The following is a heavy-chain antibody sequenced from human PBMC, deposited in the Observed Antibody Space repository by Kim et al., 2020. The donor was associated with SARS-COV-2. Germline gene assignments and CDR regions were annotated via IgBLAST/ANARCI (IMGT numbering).Heavy chain of an antibody. Sequence: SETLSLTCTVSGYSISSGYYWGWIRQPPGKGLEWIGSIYHSGSTYYNPSLKSRVTISVDTSKNQFSLKLSSVTAADTAVYYCATTFHIVGAIDYWGQGTLVTVSS. CDR3: ATTFHIVGAIDY. J-gene: IGHJ4*02. D-gene: IGHD1-26*01. V-gene: IGHV4-38-2*02. CDR2: IYHSGST. CDR1: GYSISSGYY.